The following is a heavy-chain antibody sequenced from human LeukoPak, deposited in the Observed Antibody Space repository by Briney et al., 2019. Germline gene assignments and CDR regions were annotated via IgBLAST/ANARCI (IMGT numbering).Heavy chain of an antibody. Sequence: SGGSLRLSCAASGFTFTTYWMHWVRQVPGKGLVWVARIKGDGSSTRHADSMKGRFTISRDNSKNTLYLQMNSLRAEDTAVYYCAKDPKYSSSWGDAFDIWGQGTMVTVSS. CDR1: GFTFTTYW. CDR3: AKDPKYSSSWGDAFDI. J-gene: IGHJ3*02. D-gene: IGHD6-13*01. V-gene: IGHV3-74*01. CDR2: IKGDGSST.